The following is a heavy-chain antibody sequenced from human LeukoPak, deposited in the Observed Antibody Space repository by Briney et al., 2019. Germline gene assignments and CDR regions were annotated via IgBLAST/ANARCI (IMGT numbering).Heavy chain of an antibody. J-gene: IGHJ3*02. CDR2: IFPGDSDT. Sequence: GESLKISCKASGYSFTNNWIGWVRHMPGKGLEWMGIIFPGDSDTRYSPSFQGQVTFSADKSISTAYLQWSSLKASDTAMYFCARGDGLDIWGQGTMVTVSS. V-gene: IGHV5-51*01. CDR3: ARGDGLDI. CDR1: GYSFTNNW.